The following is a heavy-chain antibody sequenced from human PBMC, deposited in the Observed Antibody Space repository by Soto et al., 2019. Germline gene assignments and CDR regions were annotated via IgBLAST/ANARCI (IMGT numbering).Heavy chain of an antibody. Sequence: QVQLQESGPGLVKPSETLSLTCTVSGGSISSYYWCWIRQPPGKGLEWIGYIYYSGSTNYNPSLKSRVTISVDTSKTQFALKLSSVTAADTAVYYCAGGYSYDNWFDPWGQGTLVTVSS. D-gene: IGHD5-18*01. V-gene: IGHV4-59*01. J-gene: IGHJ5*02. CDR2: IYYSGST. CDR1: GGSISSYY. CDR3: AGGYSYDNWFDP.